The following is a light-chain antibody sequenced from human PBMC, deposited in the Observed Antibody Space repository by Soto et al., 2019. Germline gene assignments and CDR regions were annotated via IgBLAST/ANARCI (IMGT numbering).Light chain of an antibody. CDR3: SSYRTGSVVL. Sequence: QSALTQPPSASGSPGQSVTISCTGTSSDIAIYNYVSWYQQHPGKAPKLVIYGVNYRPSGVSARCSGSKFQNTASLTISGLQADDEADYYCSSYRTGSVVLFGGGTKATVL. V-gene: IGLV2-14*01. CDR2: GVN. CDR1: SSDIAIYNY. J-gene: IGLJ3*02.